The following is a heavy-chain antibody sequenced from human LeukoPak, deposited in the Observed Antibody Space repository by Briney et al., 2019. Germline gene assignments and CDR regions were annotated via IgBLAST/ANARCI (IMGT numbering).Heavy chain of an antibody. D-gene: IGHD4-23*01. Sequence: PGGSLRLSCEASAFTFSSYWMSWVRQAPGKGLEWVANMKEDGGEINYVDSVKGRFTISRDNAKNSLFLQMNSLRVVDTAVYYCARDRGYSTFDYWGQGTLVTVSS. CDR3: ARDRGYSTFDY. CDR1: AFTFSSYW. J-gene: IGHJ4*02. V-gene: IGHV3-7*01. CDR2: MKEDGGEI.